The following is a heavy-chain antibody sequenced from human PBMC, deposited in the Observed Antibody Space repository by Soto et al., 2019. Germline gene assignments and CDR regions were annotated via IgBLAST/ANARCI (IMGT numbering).Heavy chain of an antibody. CDR2: IYYSGST. CDR1: GGSISSYY. CDR3: ARSPNNIVVVPAAYYFDY. Sequence: QVQLQESGPGLVKPSETLSLTCTVSGGSISSYYWSWIRQPPGKGLEWIGYIYYSGSTNYNPSLKSRVTISVDTSKNQFSLKLSSVTAADTAVYYCARSPNNIVVVPAAYYFDYWGQGTLVTVSS. D-gene: IGHD2-2*01. V-gene: IGHV4-59*08. J-gene: IGHJ4*02.